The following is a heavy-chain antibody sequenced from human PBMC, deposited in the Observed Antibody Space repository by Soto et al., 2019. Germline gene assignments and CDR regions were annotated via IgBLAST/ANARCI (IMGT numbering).Heavy chain of an antibody. Sequence: PGGYLGLSCASSGCNFNSYTINWVRHAPGKRLEWLSSISSSGYIFSTDSVRGRFTISRDNAKNSVYLQINSLRAEDTAVYFCARDCSGGSCYPGMDVWGQGTTVTVSS. CDR2: ISSSGYI. V-gene: IGHV3-21*01. J-gene: IGHJ6*02. CDR1: GCNFNSYT. CDR3: ARDCSGGSCYPGMDV. D-gene: IGHD2-15*01.